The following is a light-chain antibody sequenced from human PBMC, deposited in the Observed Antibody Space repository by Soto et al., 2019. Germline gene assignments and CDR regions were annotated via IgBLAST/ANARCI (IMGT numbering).Light chain of an antibody. J-gene: IGLJ1*01. CDR2: DVT. CDR3: CSYAGSDTYV. Sequence: QSALTQPRSVSGSPGQSVTISCTGTSSDVGGYNFVSWYQHPPGKAPKLMLYDVTNRPSGVPDRFSGSKSDNTAYLTISGLQAEDEADYYCCSYAGSDTYVFGTGTKLTVL. V-gene: IGLV2-11*01. CDR1: SSDVGGYNF.